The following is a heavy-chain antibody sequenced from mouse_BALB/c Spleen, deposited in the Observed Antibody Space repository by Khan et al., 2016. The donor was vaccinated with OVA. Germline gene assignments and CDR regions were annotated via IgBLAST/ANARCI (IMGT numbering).Heavy chain of an antibody. D-gene: IGHD2-14*01. V-gene: IGHV1-4*01. Sequence: QVQLQQSGAELARPGASVRLSCKASGYTFTSNTMHWVKPRPGQGLEWIGYINPRGDYTNYNQNFKDKVTLIPDKSYRTAYMQWIRLTSGDSAGYYCARRTTGYTMDYWGQGTSVTVAS. CDR1: GYTFTSNT. CDR2: INPRGDYT. J-gene: IGHJ4*01. CDR3: ARRTTGYTMDY.